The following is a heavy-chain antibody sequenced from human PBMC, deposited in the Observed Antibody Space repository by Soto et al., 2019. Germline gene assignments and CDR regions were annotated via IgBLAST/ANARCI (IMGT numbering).Heavy chain of an antibody. V-gene: IGHV4-59*01. D-gene: IGHD3-9*01. CDR3: ARDILTGYDY. CDR1: GGSISSYY. CDR2: IYYSGST. J-gene: IGHJ4*02. Sequence: SETLSLTCTVSGGSISSYYWSWIRQPPGKGLEWIGYIYYSGSTNYNPSLKSRVTISVDTSKNQFSLKLSSVTAADTAVYYCARDILTGYDYWGQGTLVTVSS.